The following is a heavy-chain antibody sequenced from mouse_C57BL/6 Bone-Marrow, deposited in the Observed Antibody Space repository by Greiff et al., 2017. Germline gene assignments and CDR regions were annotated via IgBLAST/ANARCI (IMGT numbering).Heavy chain of an antibody. J-gene: IGHJ4*01. CDR1: GFNIKDAY. CDR2: IDPENGDP. Sequence: VQLKQSGAELVRPGASVKLSCTASGFNIKDAYMHWVKQRPEQGLEWIGWIDPENGDPEYASKFQGKATIPADTSSNTAYLQLSSLTSEDTAVYYCTRWLLRMDYWGQGTSVTVSS. V-gene: IGHV14-4*01. CDR3: TRWLLRMDY. D-gene: IGHD2-3*01.